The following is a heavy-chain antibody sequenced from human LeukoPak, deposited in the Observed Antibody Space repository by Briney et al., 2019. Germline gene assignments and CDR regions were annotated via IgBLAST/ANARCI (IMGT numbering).Heavy chain of an antibody. D-gene: IGHD6-19*01. V-gene: IGHV3-21*01. CDR1: GFTVSSYD. CDR3: ARAPTFSGWFDY. Sequence: GGSLRLSCAASGFTVSSYDMRWVRQAQGKGLEWVSSISSSSSYIYYADSVKGRFTISRDNAKNSLYLQMNSLRVEDTAVYYCARAPTFSGWFDYWGQGTLVTVSS. CDR2: ISSSSSYI. J-gene: IGHJ4*02.